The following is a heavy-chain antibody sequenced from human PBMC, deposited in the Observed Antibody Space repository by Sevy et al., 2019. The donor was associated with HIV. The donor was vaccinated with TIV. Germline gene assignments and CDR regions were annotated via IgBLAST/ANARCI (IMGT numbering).Heavy chain of an antibody. D-gene: IGHD1-1*01. CDR3: AARGGTTGTRYYDY. V-gene: IGHV4-4*02. J-gene: IGHJ4*02. Sequence: SETLSLTCAVSGGSLTSSNWWTWVRQPPGEGLKWIGEIHHSGNTNYNPSLKSRVTIPIDKSKNQLSLNLTSVTAADTAVYYCAARGGTTGTRYYDYWGQGALVTVSS. CDR2: IHHSGNT. CDR1: GGSLTSSNW.